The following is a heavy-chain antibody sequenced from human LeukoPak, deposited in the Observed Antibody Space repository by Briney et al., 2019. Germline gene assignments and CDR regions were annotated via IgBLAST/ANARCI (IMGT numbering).Heavy chain of an antibody. V-gene: IGHV4-38-2*02. CDR2: IYHSGST. CDR3: ARDGGYDFRSGYSLRWFDP. Sequence: SETLCLTCTASGYSISSGYYWGWIRQPPGKGLEWIGSIYHSGSTYYNPSLKSRVTISVDTSKNQFSLKLSSVTAADTAVYYCARDGGYDFRSGYSLRWFDPWGQGTLVTVSS. D-gene: IGHD3-3*01. J-gene: IGHJ5*02. CDR1: GYSISSGYY.